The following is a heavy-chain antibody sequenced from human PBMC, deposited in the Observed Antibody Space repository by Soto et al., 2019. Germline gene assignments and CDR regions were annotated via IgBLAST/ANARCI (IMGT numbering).Heavy chain of an antibody. V-gene: IGHV4-39*01. CDR2: IYYSGST. CDR3: ARHREEVGGGMYYYYSSGYRTDYFDY. CDR1: GGSISSSSYY. J-gene: IGHJ4*02. Sequence: SETLSLTCTVSGGSISSSSYYWGWIRQPPGKGLEWIGSIYYSGSTYYNPSLKSRVTISVDTSKNQFSLKLSSVTAADTAVYYCARHREEVGGGMYYYYSSGYRTDYFDYWGQGTPDT. D-gene: IGHD3-22*01.